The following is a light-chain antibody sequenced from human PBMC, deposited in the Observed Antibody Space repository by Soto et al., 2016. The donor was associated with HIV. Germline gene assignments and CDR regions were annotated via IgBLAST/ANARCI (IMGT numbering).Light chain of an antibody. Sequence: SYELTQPPSVSVAPGKTATITCEGTNIGSKSVHWYRQKPGQAPVLFVYDDTDRPSGIPERFSGSNSGNTATLTISSVEAGDEADYFCQVWDRSSDQMMFGGGTKVTVL. CDR3: QVWDRSSDQMM. CDR2: DDT. J-gene: IGLJ3*02. V-gene: IGLV3-21*03. CDR1: NIGSKS.